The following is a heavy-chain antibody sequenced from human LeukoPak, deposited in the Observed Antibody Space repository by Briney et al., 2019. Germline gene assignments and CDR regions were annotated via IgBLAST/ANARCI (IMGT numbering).Heavy chain of an antibody. V-gene: IGHV3-23*01. Sequence: GGSLRLSCAVSGITLSNYGMSWVRQAPGKGLEWVAGISGTGGGTKYADSVKGRFTISRDNPKNTLYLQMNSLRAEDTAVYFCAKRGVVIRVILVGFHKEAYYFDSWGQGALVTVSS. D-gene: IGHD3-22*01. CDR1: GITLSNYG. CDR3: AKRGVVIRVILVGFHKEAYYFDS. J-gene: IGHJ4*02. CDR2: ISGTGGGT.